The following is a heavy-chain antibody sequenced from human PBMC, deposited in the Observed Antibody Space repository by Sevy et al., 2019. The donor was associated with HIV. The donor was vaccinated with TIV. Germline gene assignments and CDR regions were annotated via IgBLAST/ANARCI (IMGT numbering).Heavy chain of an antibody. D-gene: IGHD1-26*01. V-gene: IGHV3-9*01. J-gene: IGHJ4*02. Sequence: GGSLRLSCAASGFTFDDYTMNWVRQAPGKGLEWVSGISWSGGNIAYADSVEGRFTISRDNAKNSLYLQMNSMGVEDEALYYCVKARSGSYSFDYWGQGTLATVSS. CDR1: GFTFDDYT. CDR3: VKARSGSYSFDY. CDR2: ISWSGGNI.